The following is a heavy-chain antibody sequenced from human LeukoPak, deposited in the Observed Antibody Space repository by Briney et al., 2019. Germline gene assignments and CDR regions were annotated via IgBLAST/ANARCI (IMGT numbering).Heavy chain of an antibody. Sequence: PSETLSLTCTVSGGSISSSSYYWGWIRQPPGKGLEWIGSIYYSGSTYYNPSLKSRVTISVDTSKNQFSLKLSSVTAADTAVYYCATHPGLEWLHFDYWGQGTLVTVSS. V-gene: IGHV4-39*01. J-gene: IGHJ4*02. CDR3: ATHPGLEWLHFDY. D-gene: IGHD3-3*01. CDR2: IYYSGST. CDR1: GGSISSSSYY.